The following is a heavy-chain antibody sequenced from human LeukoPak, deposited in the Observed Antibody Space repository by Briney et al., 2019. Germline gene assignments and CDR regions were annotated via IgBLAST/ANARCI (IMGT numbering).Heavy chain of an antibody. J-gene: IGHJ4*02. CDR1: GFTFSSYG. CDR3: ARGLDYYDSSGYGDY. D-gene: IGHD3-22*01. CDR2: IWYDGSNK. Sequence: GGSLGLSCAASGFTFSSYGMHWVRQAPGKGLEWVAVIWYDGSNKYYADSVKGRFTISRDNSKNTLYLQMNSLRAEDTAVYYCARGLDYYDSSGYGDYWGQGTLVTVSS. V-gene: IGHV3-33*01.